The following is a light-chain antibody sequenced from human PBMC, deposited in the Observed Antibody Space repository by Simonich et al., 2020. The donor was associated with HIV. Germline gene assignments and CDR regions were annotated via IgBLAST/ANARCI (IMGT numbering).Light chain of an antibody. J-gene: IGKJ5*01. V-gene: IGKV1-39*01. CDR1: QTISNY. Sequence: DIQMTQSPSSLSASVGDRVTITCRASQTISNYLNWYQQKPGKAPKLLIYAASSLQSGVPTRFSGSGSGTEFTLTISSLQPEDFATYYCQQSYNTLITFGQGTRLEIK. CDR2: AAS. CDR3: QQSYNTLIT.